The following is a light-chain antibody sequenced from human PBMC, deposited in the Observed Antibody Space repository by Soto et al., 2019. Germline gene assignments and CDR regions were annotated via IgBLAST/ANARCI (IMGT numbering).Light chain of an antibody. CDR2: NVS. Sequence: QSALTQPASVSGSPGQSITISCTGTSSDVGAYNYVSWYQQHPGKAPKLIIYNVSNRPSGVSNRFSGSKSANTASLTIFGRQAEDEADYYCSSFTDRTTVLFGGGTKLTVL. CDR3: SSFTDRTTVL. CDR1: SSDVGAYNY. J-gene: IGLJ2*01. V-gene: IGLV2-14*01.